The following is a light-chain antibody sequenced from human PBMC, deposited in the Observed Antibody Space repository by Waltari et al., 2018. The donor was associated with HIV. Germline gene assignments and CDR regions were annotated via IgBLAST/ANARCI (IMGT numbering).Light chain of an antibody. CDR1: SGSIASNY. V-gene: IGLV6-57*03. CDR2: QNN. J-gene: IGLJ3*02. Sequence: FILTQPHSVSGSPGKTVNISCTRSSGSIASNYVQWFQQRPGSAPINVIDQNNQRASGVADRFSGSIDRSSNSASLTISGLKTEDEADFFCQSYDTSNSHWVFGGGTKLTVL. CDR3: QSYDTSNSHWV.